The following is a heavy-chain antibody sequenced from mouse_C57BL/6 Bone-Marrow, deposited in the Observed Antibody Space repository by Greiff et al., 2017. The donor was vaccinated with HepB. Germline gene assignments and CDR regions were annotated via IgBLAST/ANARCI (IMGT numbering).Heavy chain of an antibody. D-gene: IGHD2-4*01. CDR3: ARETYYDYDY. CDR1: GYTFTSYW. J-gene: IGHJ2*01. Sequence: VQLQQPGAELVKPGASVKLSCKASGYTFTSYWMQWVKQRPGQGLEWIGEIDPSESYTNYNQKFKGKATLTVDTSSSTAYMQLSSLTSEDSAVYYCARETYYDYDYWGQGTTLTVSS. V-gene: IGHV1-50*01. CDR2: IDPSESYT.